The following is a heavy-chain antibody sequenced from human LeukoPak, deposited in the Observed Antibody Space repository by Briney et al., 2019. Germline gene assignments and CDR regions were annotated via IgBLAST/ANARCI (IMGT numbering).Heavy chain of an antibody. CDR3: ARARGYSYGRGSDY. Sequence: ASVKVSCKASGYTFTGYYMHWVRQAPGQGLEWMGWINPNSGGTNYAQKFQGRVTMTRDTSISTAYMELSRLRSDDTAVYYCARARGYSYGRGSDYWGQGTLVTVS. D-gene: IGHD5-18*01. CDR2: INPNSGGT. V-gene: IGHV1-2*02. CDR1: GYTFTGYY. J-gene: IGHJ4*02.